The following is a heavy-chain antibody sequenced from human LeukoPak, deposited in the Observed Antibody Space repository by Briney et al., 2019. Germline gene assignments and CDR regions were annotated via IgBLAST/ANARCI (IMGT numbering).Heavy chain of an antibody. V-gene: IGHV3-30-3*01. D-gene: IGHD6-13*01. CDR1: GFTFSGYA. CDR3: ARSLTTSWYSVDY. CDR2: ILYDGTNK. J-gene: IGHJ4*02. Sequence: PGGSLRLSCTASGFTFSGYAMHWVRQAPGKGPEWVAVILYDGTNKNYADSVKGRFTLSRDNSENTLYLQMNSLRAEDTAVYYCARSLTTSWYSVDYWGQGTLVTVSS.